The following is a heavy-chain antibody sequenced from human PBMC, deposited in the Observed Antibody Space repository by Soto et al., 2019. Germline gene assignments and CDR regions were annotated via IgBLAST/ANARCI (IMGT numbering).Heavy chain of an antibody. J-gene: IGHJ3*01. CDR1: GFTFGNYV. CDR2: ISASGGGT. CDR3: AKDPNGDYLGAFDC. D-gene: IGHD4-17*01. V-gene: IGHV3-23*01. Sequence: QMLESGGGLVQPGGSLRLSCAASGFTFGNYVVTWVRQVPGRGLEWVSAISASGGGTFYADSVRGRFTISRDNYKNTLYLEMNSLRAEDTALYFCAKDPNGDYLGAFDCWGRGTMVIVSS.